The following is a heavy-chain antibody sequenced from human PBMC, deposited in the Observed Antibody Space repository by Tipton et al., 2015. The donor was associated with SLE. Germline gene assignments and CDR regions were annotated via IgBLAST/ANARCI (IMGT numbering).Heavy chain of an antibody. V-gene: IGHV4-4*07. J-gene: IGHJ3*02. CDR2: IFTSGCT. Sequence: LRLSCTVSGVSFNIHFWSWTRQRAGKGLELIGRIFTSGCTNYNSSLKSRVTISLDTSKNQFSLNLSSVTAADTAVYYCARRIVGGAGDVFDIWGQGTMVTVSS. D-gene: IGHD3-22*01. CDR3: ARRIVGGAGDVFDI. CDR1: GVSFNIHF.